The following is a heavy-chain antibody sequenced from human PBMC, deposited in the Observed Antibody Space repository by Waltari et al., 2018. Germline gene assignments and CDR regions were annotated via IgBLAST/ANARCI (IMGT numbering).Heavy chain of an antibody. CDR1: GGSISSSSYY. D-gene: IGHD3-3*01. V-gene: IGHV4-39*07. J-gene: IGHJ3*02. CDR3: ARAVFWSGFPDACDI. Sequence: QLQLQESGPGLVKPSETLSLTCTVSGGSISSSSYYWGWIRQPPGKGLEWIGSIYYSGSTYYNPSLKRRVTISVDTSKNQFSLKLSSVTAADTAVYYCARAVFWSGFPDACDIWGQGTMVTVSS. CDR2: IYYSGST.